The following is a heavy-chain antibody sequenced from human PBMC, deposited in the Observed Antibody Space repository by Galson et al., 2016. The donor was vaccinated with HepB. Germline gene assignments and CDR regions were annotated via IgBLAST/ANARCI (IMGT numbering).Heavy chain of an antibody. CDR2: IWYDGSNK. CDR3: ARDRHQINDYGAYDAFDI. J-gene: IGHJ3*02. Sequence: SLRLSCAASGFIFRSYGMHWVRQAPGKGLEWVAVIWYDGSNKYYVDYVKGRFTISRDNSKNTLFLQMNSLRAEDTAVYYCARDRHQINDYGAYDAFDIWGQGTMVTVSS. D-gene: IGHD3-16*01. V-gene: IGHV3-33*01. CDR1: GFIFRSYG.